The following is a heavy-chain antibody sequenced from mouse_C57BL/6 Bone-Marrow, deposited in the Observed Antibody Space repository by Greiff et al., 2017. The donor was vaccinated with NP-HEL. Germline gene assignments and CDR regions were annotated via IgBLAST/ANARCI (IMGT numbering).Heavy chain of an antibody. D-gene: IGHD4-1*01. V-gene: IGHV1-72*01. CDR2: IAPNSGGT. CDR1: GYTFTSYW. Sequence: QVQLQQPGAELVKPGASVKLSCKASGYTFTSYWMHWVKQRPGRGLEWIGRIAPNSGGTKYNEKFKSKATLTVDKPASTAYMQLSSLTSEDSAVYYCAREGLTGDDYWGQGTTLTVSS. J-gene: IGHJ2*01. CDR3: AREGLTGDDY.